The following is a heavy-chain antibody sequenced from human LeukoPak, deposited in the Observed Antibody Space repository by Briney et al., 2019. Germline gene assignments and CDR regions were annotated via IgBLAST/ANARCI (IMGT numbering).Heavy chain of an antibody. J-gene: IGHJ5*02. Sequence: GGSLRLSCAASGFTFSSYAMSWVRQAPGKGLEWVSAISGSGGSTYYADSVKGRFTISRDKSKNTLYLQMNSLRAEDTAVYYCARAYYDILTGSPNWFDPWGQGTLVTVSS. CDR1: GFTFSSYA. V-gene: IGHV3-23*01. CDR2: ISGSGGST. CDR3: ARAYYDILTGSPNWFDP. D-gene: IGHD3-9*01.